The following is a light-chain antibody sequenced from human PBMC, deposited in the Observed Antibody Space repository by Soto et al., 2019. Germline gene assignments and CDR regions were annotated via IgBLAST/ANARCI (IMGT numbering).Light chain of an antibody. J-gene: IGKJ1*01. CDR2: GAS. CDR3: QQSYSTPRT. Sequence: EIVMTQSPATMSVSPGERATLSCRASQSVSSSYLVWHQQKPGQAPRLLIYGASNRATGIPDRFSGSGSGTDFTLTISSLQPEDFATYYCQQSYSTPRTFGQGTKVDIK. CDR1: QSVSSSY. V-gene: IGKV3D-20*02.